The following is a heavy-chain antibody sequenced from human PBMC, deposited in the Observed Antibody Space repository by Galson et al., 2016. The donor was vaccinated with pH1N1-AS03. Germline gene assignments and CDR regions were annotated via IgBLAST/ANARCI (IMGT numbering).Heavy chain of an antibody. J-gene: IGHJ6*02. CDR1: GGAFSGYY. V-gene: IGHV4-34*01. Sequence: ETLSLTCAVHGGAFSGYYWTWLRQPPGKGLEWIGQINHSGSTQYNPSLKSRVNLSKDTSKKQIYLTVRSVTAADTAVYYCARDSMIVDGMDVWGQGTTVTVSS. CDR2: INHSGST. D-gene: IGHD3-22*01. CDR3: ARDSMIVDGMDV.